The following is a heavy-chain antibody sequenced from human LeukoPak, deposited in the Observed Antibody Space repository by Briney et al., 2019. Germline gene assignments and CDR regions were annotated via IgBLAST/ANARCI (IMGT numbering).Heavy chain of an antibody. D-gene: IGHD6-13*01. Sequence: GGSLRLSCAASGFTFTSYATSWVRQPRGRGREWVKYISVGGGSIYYADSVKGRFAISRDNSKNTLYIQMNSLRAKDTATYYCAKEAVAAAGPMDYWGQGTLVTVSS. CDR3: AKEAVAAAGPMDY. CDR2: ISVGGGSI. CDR1: GFTFTSYA. V-gene: IGHV3-23*01. J-gene: IGHJ4*02.